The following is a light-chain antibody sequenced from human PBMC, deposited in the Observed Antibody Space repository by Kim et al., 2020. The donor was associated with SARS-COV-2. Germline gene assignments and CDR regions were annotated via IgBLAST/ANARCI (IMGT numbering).Light chain of an antibody. CDR2: AAS. V-gene: IGKV1-8*01. Sequence: AIRMTQSPSTLSASPGDRVTITCRASQGISSYLSWYQQKPGKAPNLLIYAASTVQSGVPSMLCGSGSGTDFTLTISCLQSEDFATYYCEVYYSYPDTCGQEHKLEI. CDR3: EVYYSYPDT. J-gene: IGKJ2*01. CDR1: QGISSY.